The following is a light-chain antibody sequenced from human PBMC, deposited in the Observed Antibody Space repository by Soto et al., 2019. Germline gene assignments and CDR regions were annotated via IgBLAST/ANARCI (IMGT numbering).Light chain of an antibody. CDR3: QAWDSSTAV. V-gene: IGLV3-1*01. J-gene: IGLJ2*01. CDR1: KVGDKY. Sequence: SYELTQPPSVSVSPGQTASITCSGDKVGDKYACWYQQKPGQSPVLVIYQDSKRPSGIPERFSGSNSGNTATLTLSGTQAMDEADYYCQAWDSSTAVFGGGTKLTVL. CDR2: QDS.